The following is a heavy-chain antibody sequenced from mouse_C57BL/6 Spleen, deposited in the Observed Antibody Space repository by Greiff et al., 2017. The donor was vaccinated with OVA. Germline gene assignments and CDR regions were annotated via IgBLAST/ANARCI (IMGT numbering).Heavy chain of an antibody. CDR3: ARDWGSYDWYFDV. Sequence: QVQLQQPGAELVRPGSSVKLSCKASGYTFTSYWMDWVKQRPGQGLEWIGNIYPYDSETHYNQKFKDKATLTVDKSSSTAYMQLSSLTSEDSAVYYCARDWGSYDWYFDVWGTGTTVTVSS. D-gene: IGHD1-1*02. V-gene: IGHV1-61*01. CDR2: IYPYDSET. CDR1: GYTFTSYW. J-gene: IGHJ1*03.